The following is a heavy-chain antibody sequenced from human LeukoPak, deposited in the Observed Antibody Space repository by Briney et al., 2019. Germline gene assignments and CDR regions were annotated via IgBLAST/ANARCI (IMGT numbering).Heavy chain of an antibody. D-gene: IGHD3-16*01. CDR3: AREVITFGGATIGDAFDI. CDR2: IYYSGST. V-gene: IGHV4-31*03. Sequence: SQTLSLTCTVSGGSISSGGYYWSWIRQHPGKGLEWIGYIYYSGSTYYNPSLKSRVTISVYTSKNQFSLKLSSVTAADTAVYYCAREVITFGGATIGDAFDIWGQGTMVTVSS. CDR1: GGSISSGGYY. J-gene: IGHJ3*02.